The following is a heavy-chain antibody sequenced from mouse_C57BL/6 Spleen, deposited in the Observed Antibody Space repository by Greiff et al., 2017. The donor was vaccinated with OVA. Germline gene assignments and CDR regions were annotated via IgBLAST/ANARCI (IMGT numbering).Heavy chain of an antibody. CDR3: ARGGYYYGSSPLDY. D-gene: IGHD1-1*01. V-gene: IGHV1-50*01. J-gene: IGHJ2*01. CDR2: IDPSDSYT. CDR1: GYTFTSYW. Sequence: VQLKQPGAELVKPGASVKLSCKASGYTFTSYWMQWVKQRPGQGLEWIGEIDPSDSYTNYNQKFKGKATLTVDTSSSTAYMQLSSLTSEDCAVYYCARGGYYYGSSPLDYWGQGTTLTVSS.